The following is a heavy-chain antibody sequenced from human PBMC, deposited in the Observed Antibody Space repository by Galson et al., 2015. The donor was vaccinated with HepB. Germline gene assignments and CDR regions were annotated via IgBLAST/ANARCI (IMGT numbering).Heavy chain of an antibody. Sequence: SVKVSCKASGYTFTSYAMHWVRQAPGQRLEWMGWINAGNGNTKYSQKFQGRVTITRDTSASTAYMELSSLRSEDTAVYYCARTGAYGDYNHYWGQGTLVTVSS. CDR3: ARTGAYGDYNHY. V-gene: IGHV1-3*01. CDR2: INAGNGNT. J-gene: IGHJ4*02. D-gene: IGHD4-17*01. CDR1: GYTFTSYA.